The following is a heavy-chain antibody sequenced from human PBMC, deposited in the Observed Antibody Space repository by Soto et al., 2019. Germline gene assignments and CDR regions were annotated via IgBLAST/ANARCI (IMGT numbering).Heavy chain of an antibody. Sequence: TGGSLRLSCAASGFTFSSYGMHWVRQAPGKGLEWVAVIWYDGSNKYYADSVKGRFTISRDNSKNTLYLQMNSLRAEDTAVYYCAKGRITGTSPGYYYYYGMDVWGQGTTVTVSS. D-gene: IGHD1-7*01. CDR1: GFTFSSYG. CDR3: AKGRITGTSPGYYYYYGMDV. J-gene: IGHJ6*02. CDR2: IWYDGSNK. V-gene: IGHV3-33*06.